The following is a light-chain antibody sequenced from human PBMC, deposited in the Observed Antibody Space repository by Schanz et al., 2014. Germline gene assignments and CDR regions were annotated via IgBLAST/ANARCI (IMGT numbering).Light chain of an antibody. Sequence: GDRVTITCRASQSISTYLNWYQQKSGKAPKSLIYAASTLRTGVPSKFSGSGSGTYFTFTISSLQPEDVATYYCQQYNSYPLTFGGGTKVEIK. CDR2: AAS. V-gene: IGKV1-16*02. CDR1: QSISTY. J-gene: IGKJ4*01. CDR3: QQYNSYPLT.